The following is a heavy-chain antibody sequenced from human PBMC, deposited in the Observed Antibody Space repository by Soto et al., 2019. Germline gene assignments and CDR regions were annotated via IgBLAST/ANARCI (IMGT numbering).Heavy chain of an antibody. D-gene: IGHD6-6*01. CDR2: IKQDGSEK. Sequence: EVQLVGSGGGLVQPGGSLRLSCAASGFTFSSYWMNWVRQAPGKGLEWVANIKQDGSEKYYVDSVKGRFTISRDNAKNSLYLQMNSLRAEDTAVYYCARSIAARLNWFDPWGQGTLVTVSS. CDR1: GFTFSSYW. CDR3: ARSIAARLNWFDP. V-gene: IGHV3-7*01. J-gene: IGHJ5*02.